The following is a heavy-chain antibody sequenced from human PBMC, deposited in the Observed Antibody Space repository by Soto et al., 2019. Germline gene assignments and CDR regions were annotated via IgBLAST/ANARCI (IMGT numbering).Heavy chain of an antibody. CDR2: ISSNVGST. CDR1: GFTFSSYA. V-gene: IGHV3-64*01. Sequence: GGSLRLSCAASGFTFSSYAMHWVRQAPGKGLEYVSVISSNVGSTYYANSVKGRFTISRDNSKNTLYLQMGSLRAEDMAVYYCARGPGYYFDYWGQGTLVTVSS. CDR3: ARGPGYYFDY. J-gene: IGHJ4*02.